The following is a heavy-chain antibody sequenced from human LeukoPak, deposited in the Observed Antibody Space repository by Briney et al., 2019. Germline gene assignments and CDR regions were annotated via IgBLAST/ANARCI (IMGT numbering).Heavy chain of an antibody. CDR2: INSDGSST. D-gene: IGHD5-18*01. Sequence: PGGSLRLSCAASGFTFSSYWMHWVRQAPGKGLVWVSRINSDGSSTSYADSVKGRFTISRDNAKNTLYLQTNSLRAEDTAVYYCARGDTAMAYWYFDLWGRGTLVTVSS. CDR1: GFTFSSYW. V-gene: IGHV3-74*01. CDR3: ARGDTAMAYWYFDL. J-gene: IGHJ2*01.